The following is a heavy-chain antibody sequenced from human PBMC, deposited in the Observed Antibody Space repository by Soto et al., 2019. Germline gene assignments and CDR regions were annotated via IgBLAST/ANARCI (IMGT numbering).Heavy chain of an antibody. V-gene: IGHV3-74*01. D-gene: IGHD6-19*01. CDR2: INSDGSNT. Sequence: SPRLSRASPQVSLGRYWMPWAGHCPGKGLVWVSRINSDGSNTSYADSVKGRFTISRDNAKNALYLQMHSLTAEDTAVYYGARGVSGGAPAVPFDYWGQGT. CDR3: ARGVSGGAPAVPFDY. CDR1: QVSLGRYW. J-gene: IGHJ4*02.